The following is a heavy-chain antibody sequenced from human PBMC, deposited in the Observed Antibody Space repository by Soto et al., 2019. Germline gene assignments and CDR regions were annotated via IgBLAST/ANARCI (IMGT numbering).Heavy chain of an antibody. Sequence: GESLKISCKGSGYSFTSYWIGWVRQMPRKGLEWMGIIYPGDSDTRYSPSFQGQVTISADKSISTAYLQWSSLKASDTAMYYCARHSDDSPRGYSGYDRKGDYYYYMDVWGKGTTVTVSS. CDR2: IYPGDSDT. J-gene: IGHJ6*03. D-gene: IGHD5-12*01. CDR3: ARHSDDSPRGYSGYDRKGDYYYYMDV. V-gene: IGHV5-51*01. CDR1: GYSFTSYW.